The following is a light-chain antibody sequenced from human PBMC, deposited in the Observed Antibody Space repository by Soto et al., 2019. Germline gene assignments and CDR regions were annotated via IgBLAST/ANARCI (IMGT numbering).Light chain of an antibody. J-gene: IGKJ4*01. CDR2: DAS. CDR1: QSVSSY. CDR3: QQRSNWRT. Sequence: EIVLTQSPATLSLSPGERATLSCRASQSVSSYLAWYQQKPGQAPRLLIYDASNRATGIPARFSGSGSGTGFTLTISSLEPEDFAVYYCQQRSNWRTFGGGTKVEIK. V-gene: IGKV3-11*01.